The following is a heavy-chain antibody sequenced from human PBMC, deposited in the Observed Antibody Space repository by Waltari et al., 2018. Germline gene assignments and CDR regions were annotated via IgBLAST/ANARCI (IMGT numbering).Heavy chain of an antibody. V-gene: IGHV1-69*01. CDR2: IIPIFGTA. CDR3: SYCGGDCYLPTLDY. CDR1: GGTFSSYA. Sequence: QVQLVQSGAEVKKPGSSVKVSCKASGGTFSSYAINWVRQAPGQGLEWMGGIIPIFGTANYEQKFQGRVTITADESTDTAYIELSSLRSEDTAVYYCSYCGGDCYLPTLDYWGQGTLVTVSS. D-gene: IGHD2-21*02. J-gene: IGHJ4*02.